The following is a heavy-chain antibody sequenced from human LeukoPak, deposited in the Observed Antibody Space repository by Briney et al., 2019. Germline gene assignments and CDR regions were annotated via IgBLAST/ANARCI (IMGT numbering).Heavy chain of an antibody. CDR1: GYTFTSYG. D-gene: IGHD3-10*01. CDR3: AIYGSGSYFDY. CDR2: ISAYNGNT. J-gene: IGHJ4*02. Sequence: ASVKVSCKASGYTFTSYGISWVRQAPGQGLEWMGWISAYNGNTNYAQKLQGRVTMTEDTSTDTAYMELSSLRSEDTAVYYCAIYGSGSYFDYWGQGTLVTVSS. V-gene: IGHV1-18*01.